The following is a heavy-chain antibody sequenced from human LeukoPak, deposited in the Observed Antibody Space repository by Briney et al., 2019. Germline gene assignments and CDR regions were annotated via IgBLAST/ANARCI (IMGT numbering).Heavy chain of an antibody. CDR3: ARARLLGPTGVAAFDI. D-gene: IGHD2-8*02. CDR1: GGTFSSYA. J-gene: IGHJ3*02. V-gene: IGHV1-69*06. CDR2: ILPIFNTS. Sequence: ASVKVSCEASGGTFSSYAVTWVRQAPGHGLEWMGGILPIFNTSNYAQKLQGRVTITADKSTSTVYMELSTLRSEDTAVYYCARARLLGPTGVAAFDIWGQGTMVTVSS.